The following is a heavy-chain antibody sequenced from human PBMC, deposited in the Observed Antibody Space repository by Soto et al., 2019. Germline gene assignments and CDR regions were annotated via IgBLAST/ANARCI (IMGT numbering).Heavy chain of an antibody. D-gene: IGHD3-10*01. J-gene: IGHJ5*02. Sequence: QVQLVQSGGEVKKPGASVKVSCKASGYTFTNYGISWVRQAPGQGLEWMGWINVYNGNTKYAQKVQGRVTMTTDTSTSTVYMELRSLRSDDTAVYYCARGVGSGSYYNKYNWFDPWGQGTLVTVSS. CDR3: ARGVGSGSYYNKYNWFDP. V-gene: IGHV1-18*01. CDR1: GYTFTNYG. CDR2: INVYNGNT.